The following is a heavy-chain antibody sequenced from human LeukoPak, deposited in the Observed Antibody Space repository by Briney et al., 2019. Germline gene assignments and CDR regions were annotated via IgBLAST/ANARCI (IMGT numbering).Heavy chain of an antibody. CDR2: IWYDGSNK. V-gene: IGHV3-33*01. CDR1: GFTFSTYG. Sequence: GRSLRLSCAASGFTFSTYGMHWVRQAPGKGLDWVSVIWYDGSNKYYADSVQGRFTISRDNSKNTLYLQMNSLRAEDTAVYYCARAVGPFDIWGQGTMVTVSP. J-gene: IGHJ3*02. CDR3: ARAVGPFDI. D-gene: IGHD2-2*01.